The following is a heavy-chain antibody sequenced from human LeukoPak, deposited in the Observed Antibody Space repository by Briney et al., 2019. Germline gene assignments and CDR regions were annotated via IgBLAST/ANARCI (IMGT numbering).Heavy chain of an antibody. J-gene: IGHJ4*02. CDR2: ISSSSSTI. Sequence: PLGSLSLSCAASGFTFNSYNMNWVRQAPGKGLEWISYISSSSSTIYYADSVKGRFTISRDNAKNSLYLQINSLRAEDTAVYYCARDYYKHRWDYWGQGTLVTVSS. CDR1: GFTFNSYN. CDR3: ARDYYKHRWDY. V-gene: IGHV3-48*01. D-gene: IGHD3-10*01.